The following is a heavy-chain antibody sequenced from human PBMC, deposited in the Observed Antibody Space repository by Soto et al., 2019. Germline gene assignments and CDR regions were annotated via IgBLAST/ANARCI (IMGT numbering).Heavy chain of an antibody. D-gene: IGHD6-13*01. CDR1: GYTFTSYG. Sequence: VASVKVSCKASGYTFTSYGIHWVRQAPGQRLEWMRWINAANGDTKYSPKFQGGVTITRDTSASTAYMELGSLRSEDTAVYYCVRRHVSATGIDWFDPWGQGTLVTVSS. V-gene: IGHV1-3*01. J-gene: IGHJ5*02. CDR3: VRRHVSATGIDWFDP. CDR2: INAANGDT.